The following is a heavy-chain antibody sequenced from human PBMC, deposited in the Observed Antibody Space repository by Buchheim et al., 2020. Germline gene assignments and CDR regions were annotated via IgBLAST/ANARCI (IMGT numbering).Heavy chain of an antibody. V-gene: IGHV3-48*03. CDR3: ARIDPINYGDLILDY. D-gene: IGHD4-17*01. Sequence: EVQLVESGGGLVQPGGSLRLTCAASGFTFSSYEMNWVRQAPGKGLEWVSYISSSGSTIYYADSVKGRFTISRDNAKNSLYLQMNSLRAEDTAVYYCARIDPINYGDLILDYWGQGTL. CDR2: ISSSGSTI. J-gene: IGHJ4*02. CDR1: GFTFSSYE.